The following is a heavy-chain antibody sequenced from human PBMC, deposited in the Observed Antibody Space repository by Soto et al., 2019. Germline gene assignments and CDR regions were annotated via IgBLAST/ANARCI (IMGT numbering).Heavy chain of an antibody. CDR1: GYTFTSYG. CDR2: INPSGGST. D-gene: IGHD6-13*01. CDR3: ARDPQIAAAPFDY. Sequence: ASVKVSCKASGYTFTSYGISWVRQAPGQGLEWMGIINPSGGSTSYAQKFQGRVTMTRDTSTSTVYMELSSLRSEDTAVYYCARDPQIAAAPFDYWGQGTLVTVSS. J-gene: IGHJ4*02. V-gene: IGHV1-46*03.